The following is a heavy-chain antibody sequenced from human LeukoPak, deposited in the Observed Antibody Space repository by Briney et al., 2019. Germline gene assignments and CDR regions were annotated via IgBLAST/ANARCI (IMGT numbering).Heavy chain of an antibody. J-gene: IGHJ6*02. Sequence: SQTLSLTCAISGDSVSSKSAAWNWIRQSPSRGLEWLGRTYYRSKWSSGYAESVKSRLTINPDTSKNQFSLQLRSVTPEDTAVYYCARQGAVTPRRTHYYAMDVWGPGTTVTVSS. CDR2: TYYRSKWSS. CDR3: ARQGAVTPRRTHYYAMDV. D-gene: IGHD4-17*01. V-gene: IGHV6-1*01. CDR1: GDSVSSKSAA.